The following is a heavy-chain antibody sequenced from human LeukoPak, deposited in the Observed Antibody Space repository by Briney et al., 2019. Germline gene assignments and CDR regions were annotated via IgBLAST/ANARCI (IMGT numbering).Heavy chain of an antibody. Sequence: GGSLRLSCAASGFTFSSYAMSWVRQAPGKGLEWVSAISGSGGSTYYADSVKGRFTISRDNAKNSLYLQMNSLRAEDTAVYYCASAYYYDSSGYSNDAFDIWGQGTMVTVSS. CDR2: ISGSGGST. V-gene: IGHV3-23*01. D-gene: IGHD3-22*01. CDR3: ASAYYYDSSGYSNDAFDI. J-gene: IGHJ3*02. CDR1: GFTFSSYA.